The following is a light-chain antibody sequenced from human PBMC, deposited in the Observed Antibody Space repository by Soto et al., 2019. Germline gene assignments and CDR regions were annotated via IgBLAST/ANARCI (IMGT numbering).Light chain of an antibody. V-gene: IGKV1-5*01. CDR1: QYIGRY. CDR3: QQYNSYSLT. CDR2: AAS. Sequence: DIQMTQSPSSLSASVGDRVTMTCRAGQYIGRYLNWYQQKPGKAPKLLIYAASSLHSGVPSRFSGSGSGTEFTLTISSLQPDDFATYYCQQYNSYSLTFGGGTKVDIK. J-gene: IGKJ4*01.